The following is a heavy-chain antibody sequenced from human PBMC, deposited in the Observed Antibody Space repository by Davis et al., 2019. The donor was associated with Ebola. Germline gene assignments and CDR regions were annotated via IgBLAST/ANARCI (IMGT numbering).Heavy chain of an antibody. Sequence: ASVPVSCMAYGYTFTSYDINWVRQATGQGLEWIGWNNPNSGGTKYAQKFQGRVTMTRDTSISTAYMELSRLRSDDTAVYYCARGMWEDYYYDSKNWFDPWGQGTLVTVSS. CDR2: NNPNSGGT. D-gene: IGHD3-22*01. V-gene: IGHV1-2*02. J-gene: IGHJ5*02. CDR1: GYTFTSYD. CDR3: ARGMWEDYYYDSKNWFDP.